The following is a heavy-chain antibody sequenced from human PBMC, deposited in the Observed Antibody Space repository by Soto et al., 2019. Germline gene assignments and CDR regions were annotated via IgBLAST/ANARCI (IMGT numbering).Heavy chain of an antibody. CDR1: GYTFTSYY. CDR2: INPSGGST. Sequence: GASVKVSCKASGYTFTSYYRHWVRQAPGQGLEWMGIINPSGGSTSYAQKFQGRVTMTRDTSTSTVYMELSSLRSEDTAVYYCARAYCSSTSCYSGDAFDIWGQGTMVTVSS. CDR3: ARAYCSSTSCYSGDAFDI. V-gene: IGHV1-46*01. J-gene: IGHJ3*02. D-gene: IGHD2-2*01.